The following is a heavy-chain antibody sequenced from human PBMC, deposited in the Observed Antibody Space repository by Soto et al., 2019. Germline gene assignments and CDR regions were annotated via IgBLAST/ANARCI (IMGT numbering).Heavy chain of an antibody. V-gene: IGHV4-34*01. CDR1: GGSFSGYY. J-gene: IGHJ6*03. CDR3: ARGIVVVPAAIRGFYYYYYMDV. D-gene: IGHD2-2*01. CDR2: INHSGST. Sequence: PSETLSLTCAVYGGSFSGYYWSWIRPPPGKGLEWIGEINHSGSTNYNPSLKSRVTISVDTSKNQFSLKLSSVTAADTAVYYCARGIVVVPAAIRGFYYYYYMDVWGKGTTVTVSS.